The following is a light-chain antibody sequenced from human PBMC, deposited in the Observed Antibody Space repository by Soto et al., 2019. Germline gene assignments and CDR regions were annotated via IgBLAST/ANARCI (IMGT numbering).Light chain of an antibody. V-gene: IGKV3D-15*01. CDR2: GAS. CDR3: QQYNSYPRT. CDR1: HYIYNS. J-gene: IGKJ1*01. Sequence: EIVLTQSPPTLSLSPGEGATLSCRASHYIYNSLAWYQQKPGQAPRLLIYGASSRATGIPDRFSGSGSGTEFTLTISSLQPDDFATYYCQQYNSYPRTFGQGTKVDIK.